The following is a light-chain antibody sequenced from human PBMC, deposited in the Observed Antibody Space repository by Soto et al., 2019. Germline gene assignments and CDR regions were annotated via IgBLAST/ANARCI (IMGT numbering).Light chain of an antibody. Sequence: IQLTQTPSSLSASIGDRVTITCRASQDIDIYLAWYQQKSGEAPRLLIYGASTLQSGVPSRFSGSRSGTDFTLTIRGLQPEDFATYYCQQLHSFVLTFGGGTKVEMK. CDR3: QQLHSFVLT. J-gene: IGKJ4*01. CDR2: GAS. V-gene: IGKV1-9*01. CDR1: QDIDIY.